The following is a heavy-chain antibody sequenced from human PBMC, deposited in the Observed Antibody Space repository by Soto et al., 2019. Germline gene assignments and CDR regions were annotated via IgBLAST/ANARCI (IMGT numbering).Heavy chain of an antibody. Sequence: QVQLQESGPGLVKPSQTLSLTCTVSGGSISSGGYYWSWIRQHPGKGLEWIGYIYYSGSTYYNPSLKIRFTLSVDTSKDQFSLKLSSVTAADTAVYYCAREEGGGYDHRWFDPWGQGTLVTVSS. D-gene: IGHD5-12*01. CDR2: IYYSGST. CDR1: GGSISSGGYY. J-gene: IGHJ5*02. V-gene: IGHV4-31*03. CDR3: AREEGGGYDHRWFDP.